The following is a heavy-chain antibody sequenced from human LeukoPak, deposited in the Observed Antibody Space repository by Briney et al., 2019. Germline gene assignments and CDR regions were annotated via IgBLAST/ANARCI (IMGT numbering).Heavy chain of an antibody. Sequence: SETLSLTCTVSGGSISSYYWSWIRQPPGKGLEWLGYIYYSGSTNYNPSLKSRVTISVDTSKNQFSLKLSSVTAADTAVYYCARGYCSSTSCYALGYCSGGSCYGRTFDIWGQGTMVTVSS. V-gene: IGHV4-59*01. D-gene: IGHD2-2*01. CDR1: GGSISSYY. J-gene: IGHJ3*02. CDR2: IYYSGST. CDR3: ARGYCSSTSCYALGYCSGGSCYGRTFDI.